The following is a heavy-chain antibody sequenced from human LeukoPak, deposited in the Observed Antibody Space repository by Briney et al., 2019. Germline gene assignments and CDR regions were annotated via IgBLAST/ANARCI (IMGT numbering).Heavy chain of an antibody. J-gene: IGHJ4*02. CDR3: ASDYDFWSGYDY. V-gene: IGHV3-11*04. Sequence: GGSLRLSCAASGFTFSDYYMSWIRQAPGKGLEWVSYISSGGSTIYYADSVKGRFTISRDNAKNSLYLQMNSLRAEDTAVYYCASDYDFWSGYDYWGQGTLVTVSS. CDR2: ISSGGSTI. CDR1: GFTFSDYY. D-gene: IGHD3-3*01.